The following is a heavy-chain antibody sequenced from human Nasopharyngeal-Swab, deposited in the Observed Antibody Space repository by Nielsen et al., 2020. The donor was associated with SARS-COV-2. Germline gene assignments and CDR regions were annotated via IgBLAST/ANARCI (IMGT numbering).Heavy chain of an antibody. V-gene: IGHV4-39*01. D-gene: IGHD1/OR15-1a*01. Sequence: SETLSLTCTVSGGSISSSSYYWGWIRQPPGKGLEWIGSIYYSGSTYYNPSLKSRVTISVDTSKNQFSLKLSSVTAADTAVYYCARQTPNNIAPRQYFQHWGQGTLVTVSS. J-gene: IGHJ1*01. CDR1: GGSISSSSYY. CDR3: ARQTPNNIAPRQYFQH. CDR2: IYYSGST.